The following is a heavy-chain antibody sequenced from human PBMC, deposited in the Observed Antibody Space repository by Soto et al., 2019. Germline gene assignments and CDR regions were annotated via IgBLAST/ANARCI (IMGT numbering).Heavy chain of an antibody. J-gene: IGHJ3*02. CDR1: GFTFSSYW. V-gene: IGHV3-7*01. CDR2: IKQDGSEK. D-gene: IGHD2-21*01. Sequence: EVQLVESGGGLVQPGGSLRLSCAASGFTFSSYWMSWVRQAPGKGLEWVANIKQDGSEKYYVDSVKGRFTISRHNAKNSRYLQMNSLKAEDTAVYYCASIGISIYAFDIWGQGTMVTVSS. CDR3: ASIGISIYAFDI.